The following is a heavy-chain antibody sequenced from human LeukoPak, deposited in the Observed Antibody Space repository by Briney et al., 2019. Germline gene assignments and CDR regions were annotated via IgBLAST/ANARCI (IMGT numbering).Heavy chain of an antibody. D-gene: IGHD3-10*01. J-gene: IGHJ4*02. CDR2: INHSGST. CDR3: HMVRGGGYFDY. CDR1: GFTFSSYA. Sequence: GSLRLSCAASGFTFSSYAMSWIRQTPGKGLEWIGEINHSGSTNYNPSLKSRVNISLDTSKNQVSLRLNFVTAADTALYFCHMVRGGGYFDYWGQGTLVTVSS. V-gene: IGHV4-34*08.